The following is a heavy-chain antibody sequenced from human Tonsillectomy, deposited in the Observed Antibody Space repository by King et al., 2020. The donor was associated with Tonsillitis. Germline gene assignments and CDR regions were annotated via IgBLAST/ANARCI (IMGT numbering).Heavy chain of an antibody. CDR2: ITGSGGST. CDR1: GFTFSSYA. V-gene: IGHV3-23*04. D-gene: IGHD4-11*01. Sequence: QLVQSGGGLVQPGGSLRLSCVGSGFTFSSYAMTWVRQAPGKGLEWVSSITGSGGSTYYADSVKGRFTISRDNSKNTLYLQMNSLRAEDTAFYYCAKDTTTVPINFDYWGQGTLVTVSS. CDR3: AKDTTTVPINFDY. J-gene: IGHJ4*02.